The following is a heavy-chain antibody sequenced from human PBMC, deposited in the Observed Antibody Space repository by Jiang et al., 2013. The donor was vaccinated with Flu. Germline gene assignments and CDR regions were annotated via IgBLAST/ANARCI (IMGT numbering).Heavy chain of an antibody. J-gene: IGHJ4*02. CDR3: ARGGTVITRFLDY. Sequence: IFYVDSVKGRFTISRDNAQNSVFLQMDSLRAEDTAVYYCARGGTVITRFLDYWGQGTLVTVSS. V-gene: IGHV3-21*04. D-gene: IGHD4-23*01. CDR2: I.